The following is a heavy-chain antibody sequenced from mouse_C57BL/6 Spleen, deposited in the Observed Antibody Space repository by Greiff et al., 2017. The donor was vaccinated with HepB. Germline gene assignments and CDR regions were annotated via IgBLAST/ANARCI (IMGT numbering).Heavy chain of an antibody. CDR2: IWSGGST. CDR3: ARNYGSSYYYAMDY. V-gene: IGHV2-2*01. J-gene: IGHJ4*01. D-gene: IGHD1-1*01. CDR1: GFSLTSYG. Sequence: QVQLKESGPGLVQPSQSLSITCTVSGFSLTSYGVHWVRQSPGKGLEWLGVIWSGGSTDYNAAFISRLSISKDNSKSQVFFKMNSLQADDTAIYYCARNYGSSYYYAMDYWGQGTSVTVSS.